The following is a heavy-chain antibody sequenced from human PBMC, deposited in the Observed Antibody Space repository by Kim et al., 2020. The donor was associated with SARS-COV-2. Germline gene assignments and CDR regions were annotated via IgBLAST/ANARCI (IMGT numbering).Heavy chain of an antibody. D-gene: IGHD6-19*01. V-gene: IGHV1-8*01. CDR2: MNPNSGNT. CDR3: ARYLLKERFTRKWLIRDGLDP. J-gene: IGHJ5*02. Sequence: ASVTVSCKASGYTFTSYDINWVRQATGQGLEWMGWMNPNSGNTGYAQKFQGRVTMTRNTSISTAYMELSSLRSEDTAVYYCARYLLKERFTRKWLIRDGLDPWGQGTLVTVSS. CDR1: GYTFTSYD.